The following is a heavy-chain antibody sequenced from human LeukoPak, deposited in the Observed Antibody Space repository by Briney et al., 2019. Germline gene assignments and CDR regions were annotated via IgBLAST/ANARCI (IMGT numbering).Heavy chain of an antibody. Sequence: KPSETLSLTCTVSGGSISSSTYYWGWIRQPPGKGLEWIGSIFYSGTTYYNPSLRSRVTISVDTSKHQFALTLSSATAADTAVYYCARHFRQLEAINYWGQGTLVTVSS. CDR1: GGSISSSTYY. V-gene: IGHV4-39*01. CDR3: ARHFRQLEAINY. J-gene: IGHJ4*02. CDR2: IFYSGTT. D-gene: IGHD6-6*01.